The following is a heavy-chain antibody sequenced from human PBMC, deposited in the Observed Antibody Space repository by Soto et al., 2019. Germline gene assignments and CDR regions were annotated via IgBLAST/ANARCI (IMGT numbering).Heavy chain of an antibody. CDR2: ISAYNGNT. CDR1: GYTFTSYG. CDR3: ARSGVGFGEFPADY. Sequence: QVQLVQSGAEVKKPGASVKVYCKASGYTFTSYGISWVRQAPGQGLEWIGWISAYNGNTNYAQKLQGRVTMTRDTSTSTAYMEPRSLRSNDTAVYYCARSGVGFGEFPADYCGQGTLVTVSS. D-gene: IGHD3-10*01. J-gene: IGHJ4*02. V-gene: IGHV1-18*04.